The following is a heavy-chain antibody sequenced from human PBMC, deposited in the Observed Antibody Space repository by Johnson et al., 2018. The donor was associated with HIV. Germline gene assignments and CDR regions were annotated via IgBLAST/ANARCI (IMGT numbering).Heavy chain of an antibody. Sequence: QVQLVESGGGVVQPGRSLRLSCAASGFTFSSYAMHWVRQAPGKGLEWVAVISYDGSNKYYADSVKGRFTISRDNSKNTLYLQMNSPRAEDTAVYYCAGGFERLDDAFDIWGQGTMVTVSS. D-gene: IGHD1-1*01. CDR2: ISYDGSNK. V-gene: IGHV3-30*04. CDR1: GFTFSSYA. CDR3: AGGFERLDDAFDI. J-gene: IGHJ3*02.